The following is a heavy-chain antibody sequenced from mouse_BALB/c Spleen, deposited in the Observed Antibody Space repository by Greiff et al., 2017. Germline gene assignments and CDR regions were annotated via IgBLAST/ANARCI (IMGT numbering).Heavy chain of an antibody. CDR1: GYSITSDYA. D-gene: IGHD4-1*01. J-gene: IGHJ2*01. CDR2: ISYSGST. Sequence: VQLQQSGPGLVKPSQSLSLTCTVTGYSITSDYAWNWIRQFPGNKLEWMGYISYSGSTSYNPSLKSRISITRDTSKNQFFLQLNSVTTEDTATYYCARSSYWYFDYWGQGTTLTVSS. CDR3: ARSSYWYFDY. V-gene: IGHV3-2*02.